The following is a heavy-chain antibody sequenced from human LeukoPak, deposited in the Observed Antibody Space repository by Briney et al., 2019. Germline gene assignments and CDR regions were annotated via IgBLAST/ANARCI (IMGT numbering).Heavy chain of an antibody. Sequence: ASVKVSCKASGYTFTSYAMHWVRQAPGQRLEWMGWINAGNGNTKYSQKFQGRVTITRDTSASTAYMELSSLRSEDTAVYYCARDSSGYYSPLDYWGQGTLVTVSS. D-gene: IGHD3-22*01. V-gene: IGHV1-3*01. CDR1: GYTFTSYA. J-gene: IGHJ4*02. CDR2: INAGNGNT. CDR3: ARDSSGYYSPLDY.